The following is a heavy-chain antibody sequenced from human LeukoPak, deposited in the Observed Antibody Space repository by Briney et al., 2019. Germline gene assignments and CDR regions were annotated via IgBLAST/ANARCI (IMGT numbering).Heavy chain of an antibody. CDR3: ARDSQRGYSYRYYYYGMDV. Sequence: PSETLSLTCTVSGGSISSGDYYWGWIRQPPGTGLEWIGYIYYSGSTYYNPSLKSRVTISVDTSKNQFSLKLSSVTAADTAVYYCARDSQRGYSYRYYYYGMDVWGQGTTVTVSS. CDR1: GGSISSGDYY. J-gene: IGHJ6*02. CDR2: IYYSGST. D-gene: IGHD5-18*01. V-gene: IGHV4-30-4*01.